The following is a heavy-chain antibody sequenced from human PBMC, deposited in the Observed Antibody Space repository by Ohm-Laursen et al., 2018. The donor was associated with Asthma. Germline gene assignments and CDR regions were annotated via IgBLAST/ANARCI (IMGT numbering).Heavy chain of an antibody. CDR2: FDPEDGET. CDR3: ATADYGGNFRYGMDV. J-gene: IGHJ6*02. CDR1: GYSLTELS. V-gene: IGHV1-24*01. Sequence: ASVKVSCKVSGYSLTELSMHWVRQAPGKGLEWMGGFDPEDGETIYAQKFQGRVTMTEDTSTDTAYMELSSLRSEDTAVYYCATADYGGNFRYGMDVWGQGTTVTVSS. D-gene: IGHD4-23*01.